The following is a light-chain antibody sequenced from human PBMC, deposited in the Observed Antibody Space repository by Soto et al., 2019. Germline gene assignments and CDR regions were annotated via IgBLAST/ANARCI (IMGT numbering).Light chain of an antibody. CDR1: QSVSNNY. J-gene: IGKJ1*01. V-gene: IGKV3-20*01. CDR2: GAS. Sequence: EILLNQAPGTLYLSPGERSTLSCMASQSVSNNYLAWYQQKPGQAPRLLIYGASNRATGIPDRFSGSGSGTDLTLTISRLETEDFAVYYCQQYGSSGTFGQGTKVDI. CDR3: QQYGSSGT.